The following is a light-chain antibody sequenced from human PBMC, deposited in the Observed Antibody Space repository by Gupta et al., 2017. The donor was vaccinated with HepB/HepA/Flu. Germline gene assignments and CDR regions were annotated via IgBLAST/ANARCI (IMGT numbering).Light chain of an antibody. CDR2: YDD. J-gene: IGLJ3*02. V-gene: IGLV1-36*01. CDR1: WSKIGENT. Sequence: SVVTPPPSVSAAPIQRVTISCSGSWSKIGENTVNWYQQPPGKAPKLLIYYDDLRPAGVAERFSGSKSGTSASMTISGLQAEDEADYYCAAWDDSLNGLVFGGGTKLTVL. CDR3: AAWDDSLNGLV.